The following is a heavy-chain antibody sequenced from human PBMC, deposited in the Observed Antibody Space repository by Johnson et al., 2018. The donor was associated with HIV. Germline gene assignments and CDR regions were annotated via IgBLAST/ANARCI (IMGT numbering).Heavy chain of an antibody. CDR2: ISYDGSNK. V-gene: IGHV3-30*04. D-gene: IGHD3-10*01. Sequence: QVQLVESGGGVVQPGRSLRLSCAASGFSLSSYAMHWVRQAPGKGLEWVAVISYDGSNKYYADSVKGRFTISRDHSKNTLYLQMNSLRAEATAVYYCARSGYGSGSTHDAFDIWGQGTMVTVSS. J-gene: IGHJ3*02. CDR1: GFSLSSYA. CDR3: ARSGYGSGSTHDAFDI.